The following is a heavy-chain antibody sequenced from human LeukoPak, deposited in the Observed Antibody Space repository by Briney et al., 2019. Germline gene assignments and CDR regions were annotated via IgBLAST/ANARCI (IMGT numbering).Heavy chain of an antibody. V-gene: IGHV4-34*01. CDR2: INHSGST. D-gene: IGHD5-12*01. Sequence: SETLSLTCAVYGGSFSGYYWSWIRQPPGKGLEWIGEINHSGSTNYDPSLKSRVTISVDTSKNQFSLKLSSVTAADTAVYYCARAALDIVGVDYWGQGPLVTVSS. J-gene: IGHJ4*02. CDR3: ARAALDIVGVDY. CDR1: GGSFSGYY.